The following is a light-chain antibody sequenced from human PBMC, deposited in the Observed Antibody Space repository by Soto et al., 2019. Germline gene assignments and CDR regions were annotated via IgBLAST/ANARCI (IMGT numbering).Light chain of an antibody. V-gene: IGKV3-15*01. CDR2: GAS. CDR3: QQYNNWPRT. J-gene: IGKJ1*01. CDR1: QTVSSN. Sequence: EIVMTQSPATLSVSPGERATLSCRASQTVSSNIVWYQQKFGQAPRLLIYGASTRATGIPARFSGSGSGTEFTLTISSLQSEDFAVYYCQQYNNWPRTFGQGTKVDIK.